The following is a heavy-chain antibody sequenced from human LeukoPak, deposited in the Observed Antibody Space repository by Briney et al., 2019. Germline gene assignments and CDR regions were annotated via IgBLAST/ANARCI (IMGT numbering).Heavy chain of an antibody. D-gene: IGHD2-2*01. CDR1: GYTFTSYG. V-gene: IGHV1-18*01. CDR2: ISAYNGNT. J-gene: IGHJ4*02. Sequence: ASVKVSCKASGYTFTSYGISWVRQAPGQGLEWMGWISAYNGNTNYAQKLQGRVTMTTDTSTSTAYMELRSLRSDDTAVYYCAREGTLVVPAATLGYWGQGTLVTVSS. CDR3: AREGTLVVPAATLGY.